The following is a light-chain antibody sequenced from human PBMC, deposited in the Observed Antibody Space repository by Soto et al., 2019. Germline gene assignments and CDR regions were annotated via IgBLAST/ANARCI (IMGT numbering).Light chain of an antibody. V-gene: IGLV2-11*01. CDR2: DVS. J-gene: IGLJ2*01. Sequence: QSALTQPRSVSGSPGQSVTISCTGTSSDVGGYNYLSWYQQHPGQDPKLMLYDVSKRPSGVPDRFSGSKSGNTASLTMYGLQAEEEADYYCCSYAGSYTVVFGGGTKLTVL. CDR3: CSYAGSYTVV. CDR1: SSDVGGYNY.